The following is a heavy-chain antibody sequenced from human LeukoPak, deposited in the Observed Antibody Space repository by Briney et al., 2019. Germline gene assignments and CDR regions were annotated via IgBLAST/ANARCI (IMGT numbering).Heavy chain of an antibody. CDR3: AREWFGNQYYFDY. Sequence: PGGSLRLSCAASGFTFSSYSMNWGRQAPGKGLEWVSSISSSSSYIYYADSVKGRFTISRDNAKNSLYLQMNSLRAEDTAVYYCAREWFGNQYYFDYWGQGTLVTVSS. V-gene: IGHV3-21*01. J-gene: IGHJ4*02. D-gene: IGHD3-10*01. CDR1: GFTFSSYS. CDR2: ISSSSSYI.